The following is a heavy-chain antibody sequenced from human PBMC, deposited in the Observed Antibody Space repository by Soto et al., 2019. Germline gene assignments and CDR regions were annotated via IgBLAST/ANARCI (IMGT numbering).Heavy chain of an antibody. CDR1: GFTFSSYA. V-gene: IGHV3-30-3*01. J-gene: IGHJ6*02. CDR3: ARARRRIAAAGNGMDV. CDR2: ISYDGSNK. D-gene: IGHD6-13*01. Sequence: SLRLSCAASGFTFSSYAMHWVRQAPGKGLEWVAVISYDGSNKYYADSVKGRFTISRDNSKNTLYLQMNSLRAEDTAVYYCARARRRIAAAGNGMDVWGQGTTVTVSS.